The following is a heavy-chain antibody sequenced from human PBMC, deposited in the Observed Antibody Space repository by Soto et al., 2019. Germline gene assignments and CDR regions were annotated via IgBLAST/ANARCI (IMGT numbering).Heavy chain of an antibody. CDR1: GFTFSDYY. V-gene: IGHV3-11*06. D-gene: IGHD1-26*01. Sequence: KPGGFLRLSCAASGFTFSDYYMSWIRQAPGKGLEWVSYISSSSSYTNYADSVKGRFTISRDNAKNSLYLQMNSLRAEDTAVYYCARELPSVYSGSYYGLSWGQGTLVTVSS. CDR3: ARELPSVYSGSYYGLS. CDR2: ISSSSSYT. J-gene: IGHJ5*02.